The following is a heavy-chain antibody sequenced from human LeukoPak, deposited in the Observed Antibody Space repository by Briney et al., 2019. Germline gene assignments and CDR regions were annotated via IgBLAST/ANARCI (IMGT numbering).Heavy chain of an antibody. V-gene: IGHV4-61*02. Sequence: PSETLSLTCTVSGGSISSGSYYWSWIRQPAGKGLEWIGRIDTSGSTNYNPSLKSRVTISVDTSKNQFSLKLSSVTAADTAVYYCARAPTDCTNGVCYTFQNWFDPWGQGTLVTVSS. D-gene: IGHD2-8*01. CDR3: ARAPTDCTNGVCYTFQNWFDP. CDR2: IDTSGST. J-gene: IGHJ5*02. CDR1: GGSISSGSYY.